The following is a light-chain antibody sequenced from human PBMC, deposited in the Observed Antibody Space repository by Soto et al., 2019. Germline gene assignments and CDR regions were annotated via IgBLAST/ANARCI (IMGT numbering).Light chain of an antibody. CDR1: QSINNW. V-gene: IGKV1-5*01. CDR2: DAS. CDR3: QQYASYSPT. Sequence: DIQMTPSPSTLSASVGDRVAITCRASQSINNWLAWYQLKPGKAPKLLIYDASTLESGVPSRFSGSGSGTEFTLTISSLQPDDFATYYCQQYASYSPTFGQGTKVDIK. J-gene: IGKJ1*01.